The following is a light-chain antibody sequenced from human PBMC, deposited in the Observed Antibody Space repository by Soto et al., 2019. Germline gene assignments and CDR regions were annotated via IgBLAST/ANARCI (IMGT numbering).Light chain of an antibody. Sequence: DIQMTQSPSSLSASVGDRVTITCRASQSISSHLNWYQQKPGKAPKLLIYAASSLQSGVPSRFSGSGSGTDFTLTIGSLQPEDFATYYCQQSYSTPYTFGQGTKVDIK. V-gene: IGKV1-39*01. CDR2: AAS. CDR1: QSISSH. J-gene: IGKJ2*01. CDR3: QQSYSTPYT.